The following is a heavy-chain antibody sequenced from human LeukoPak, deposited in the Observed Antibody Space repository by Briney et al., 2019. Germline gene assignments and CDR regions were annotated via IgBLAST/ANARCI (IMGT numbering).Heavy chain of an antibody. J-gene: IGHJ4*02. CDR3: ARHMGGFDY. CDR1: GGSISSSSHY. D-gene: IGHD3-16*01. V-gene: IGHV4-39*01. Sequence: PSETLSLTCTVSGGSISSSSHYWGWIRQPPGKGLEWIGNIHYSGSTHYNPSLKSRVTIFVDASKNQLSLKLSSVTAADTAAYYCARHMGGFDYWGQGTLVTVSS. CDR2: IHYSGST.